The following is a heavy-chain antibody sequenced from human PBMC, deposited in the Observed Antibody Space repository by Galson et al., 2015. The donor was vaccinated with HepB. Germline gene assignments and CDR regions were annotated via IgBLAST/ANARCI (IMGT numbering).Heavy chain of an antibody. J-gene: IGHJ6*02. V-gene: IGHV3-7*03. CDR3: ARERSSGWYSLRAGGMDV. D-gene: IGHD6-19*01. CDR2: IKQDGSEK. Sequence: SLRLSCAASGFTFSSYWMSWVRQAPGKGLEWVANIKQDGSEKYYVESVKGRFTISRDNAKNSLYLQMNSLRAEDTAVYYCARERSSGWYSLRAGGMDVWGHGTTVTVSS. CDR1: GFTFSSYW.